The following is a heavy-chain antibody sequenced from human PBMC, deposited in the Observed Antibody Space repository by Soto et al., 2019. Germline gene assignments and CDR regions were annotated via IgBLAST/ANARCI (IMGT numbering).Heavy chain of an antibody. CDR3: AREVTEDSSGWYRAGYFDY. J-gene: IGHJ4*02. CDR1: GYTFTGYY. CDR2: INPNSGGT. D-gene: IGHD6-19*01. Sequence: QVQLVQSGAEVKKPGASVKVSCKASGYTFTGYYMHWVRQAPGQGLEWMGWINPNSGGTNYAQKFQGWVTMTRDTSISTAYMELSRLRSDDTAVYYCAREVTEDSSGWYRAGYFDYWGQGTLVTVSS. V-gene: IGHV1-2*04.